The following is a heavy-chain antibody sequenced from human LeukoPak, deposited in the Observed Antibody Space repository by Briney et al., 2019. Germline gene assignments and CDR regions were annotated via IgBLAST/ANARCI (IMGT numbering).Heavy chain of an antibody. CDR3: ARDIKAGDNWFDP. J-gene: IGHJ5*02. CDR1: GYTFTGYY. CDR2: INPNSGGT. V-gene: IGHV1-2*02. D-gene: IGHD6-19*01. Sequence: ASVKVSCKASGYTFTGYYMHWVRQAPGQGLEWMGWINPNSGGTNYAQKFQGRVTMTRDTSISTAYMELSRLRSDDTAVYYCARDIKAGDNWFDPWGQGTLVTASS.